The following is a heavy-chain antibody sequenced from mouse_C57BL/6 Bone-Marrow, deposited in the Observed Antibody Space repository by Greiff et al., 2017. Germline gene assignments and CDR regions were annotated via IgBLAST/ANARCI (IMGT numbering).Heavy chain of an antibody. J-gene: IGHJ2*01. CDR3: TTGYYYGSSSNWDEDY. D-gene: IGHD1-1*01. V-gene: IGHV14-1*01. CDR2: IDPEDGDT. CDR1: GFNIKDYY. Sequence: EVKLQESGAELVRPGASVKLSCTASGFNIKDYYMHWVKQRPEQGLEWIGRIDPEDGDTEYAPKFQGKATMTADTSSNTAYLQLSSLTSEDTAVYYCTTGYYYGSSSNWDEDYWGQGTTLTVSS.